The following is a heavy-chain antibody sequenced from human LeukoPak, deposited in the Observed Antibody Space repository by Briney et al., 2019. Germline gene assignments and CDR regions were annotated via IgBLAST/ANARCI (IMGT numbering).Heavy chain of an antibody. CDR2: IYHSGST. CDR1: GGSISSGGYS. D-gene: IGHD4-17*01. Sequence: SQTLSLTCAVSGGSISSGGYSWSWIRQPPGKGLEWIGYIYHSGSTYYNPSLQSRVTISVDRSKNQFSLKLSSVTAADTAVYYCARDHLYGDSSWFDPWGQGTLVTVSS. J-gene: IGHJ5*02. V-gene: IGHV4-30-2*01. CDR3: ARDHLYGDSSWFDP.